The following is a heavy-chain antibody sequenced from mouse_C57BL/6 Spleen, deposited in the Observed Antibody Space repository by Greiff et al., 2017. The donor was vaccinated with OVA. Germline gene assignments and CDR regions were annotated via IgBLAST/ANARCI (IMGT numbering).Heavy chain of an antibody. J-gene: IGHJ4*01. V-gene: IGHV5-9-1*02. CDR2: ISSGGDYI. Sequence: EVKLVESGEGLVKPGGSLKLSCAASGFTFSSYAMSWVRQTPEKRLEWVAYISSGGDYIYYADTVKGRFTISRDNSRNTLYLQMSRLKSEDTAMYYCTRDQVYYSPYYAMGYWGQGTSVTVYS. CDR3: TRDQVYYSPYYAMGY. D-gene: IGHD2-12*01. CDR1: GFTFSSYA.